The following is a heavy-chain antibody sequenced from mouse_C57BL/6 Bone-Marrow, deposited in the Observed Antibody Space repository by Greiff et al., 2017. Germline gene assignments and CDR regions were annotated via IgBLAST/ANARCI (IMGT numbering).Heavy chain of an antibody. CDR2: ISDGGSYT. CDR3: AREGTTASRGRYFDY. D-gene: IGHD1-2*01. Sequence: EVQVVESGGGLVKPGGSLKLSCAASGFTFSSYAMSWVRQTPEKRLEWVATISDGGSYTYSPDNVKGRFTISRDNAKNNLYLQMSHLKSEDTAMYYCAREGTTASRGRYFDYWGQGTTLTVSS. CDR1: GFTFSSYA. J-gene: IGHJ2*01. V-gene: IGHV5-4*01.